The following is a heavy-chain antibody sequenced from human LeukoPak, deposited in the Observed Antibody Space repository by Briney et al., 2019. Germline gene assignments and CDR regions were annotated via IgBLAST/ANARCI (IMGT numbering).Heavy chain of an antibody. CDR1: GGSISNYY. CDR2: IYTSGST. J-gene: IGHJ4*02. V-gene: IGHV4-4*07. CDR3: ARDEYYYGSGSYRFGY. D-gene: IGHD3-10*01. Sequence: PSETLSLTCTVSGGSISNYYWSWIRQPAGKGLEWIGRIYTSGSTNYNPSLKSRVTMSVDTSKNQFSLKLSSVAAADTAVYYCARDEYYYGSGSYRFGYWGQGTLVTVSS.